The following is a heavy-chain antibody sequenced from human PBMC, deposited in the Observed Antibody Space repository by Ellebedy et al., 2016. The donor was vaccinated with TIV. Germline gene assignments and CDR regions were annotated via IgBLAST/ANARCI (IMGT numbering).Heavy chain of an antibody. CDR3: ARDNTVGGTNWFDP. CDR1: GYTFTSYG. Sequence: AASVKVSCKTSGYTFTSYGVSWVRQAPGQGLEWMGWNSGLNGKTKYARTVQGRVTLTTDTAARNVYMELTSLRSDDTAVYYCARDNTVGGTNWFDPWGQGTLVIVSS. V-gene: IGHV1-18*01. CDR2: NSGLNGKT. D-gene: IGHD6-19*01. J-gene: IGHJ5*02.